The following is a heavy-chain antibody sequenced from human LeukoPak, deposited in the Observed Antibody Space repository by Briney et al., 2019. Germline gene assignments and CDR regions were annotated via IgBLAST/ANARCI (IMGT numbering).Heavy chain of an antibody. J-gene: IGHJ4*02. D-gene: IGHD6-19*01. CDR3: TKEPSEHVSDWYFRY. Sequence: GGSLRLSCRASGFTFSLYGMHWLRQAPGKGLEWLAVVSFDGKIKYYADSVKGRFTISRDNSKNTLSLQMDSLRAEDTAVYYCTKEPSEHVSDWYFRYGGQGTLVTVSS. V-gene: IGHV3-30*18. CDR2: VSFDGKIK. CDR1: GFTFSLYG.